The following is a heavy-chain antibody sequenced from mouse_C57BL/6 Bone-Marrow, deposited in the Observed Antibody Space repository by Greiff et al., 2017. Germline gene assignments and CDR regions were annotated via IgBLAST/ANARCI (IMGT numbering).Heavy chain of an antibody. CDR2: IHPSDSDT. Sequence: QVQLQQPGAELVKPGASVKVSCKASGYTFTSYWMHWVKQRPGQGLEWIGRIHPSDSDTNYNQKFKGKATLTVDKSSSTAYMQLSSLTSEDSAVYYCAIKGKTTDWYFDVWGTGTTVTVSS. CDR3: AIKGKTTDWYFDV. J-gene: IGHJ1*03. V-gene: IGHV1-74*01. CDR1: GYTFTSYW. D-gene: IGHD2-12*01.